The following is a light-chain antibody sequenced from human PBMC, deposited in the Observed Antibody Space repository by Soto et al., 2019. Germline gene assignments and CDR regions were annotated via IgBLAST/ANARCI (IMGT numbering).Light chain of an antibody. J-gene: IGKJ5*01. CDR1: QGISNH. CDR2: GAS. Sequence: DIQITQSPSSVSASVGDIVTITYRATQGISNHLAWYKQKPGKGPKLLIYGASTLHSGVPSRLSGSGSGTDFTLTISSMKPEDVATYYCQYYNINLTFGHGTRLEIK. CDR3: QYYNINLT. V-gene: IGKV1-27*01.